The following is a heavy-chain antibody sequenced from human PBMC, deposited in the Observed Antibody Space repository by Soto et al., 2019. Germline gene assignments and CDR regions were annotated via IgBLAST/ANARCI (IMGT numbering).Heavy chain of an antibody. D-gene: IGHD6-6*01. CDR2: ISCSGGST. Sequence: GGSLRLSCAASGFTFSSYAMSWVRQAPGKGLEWVSAISCSGGSTYYADSVKGRFTISRDNSKNTLYLQMNSLRAEDTAVYYCAKGVGYSSSLHFDYWGQGTLVTVSS. V-gene: IGHV3-23*01. J-gene: IGHJ4*02. CDR1: GFTFSSYA. CDR3: AKGVGYSSSLHFDY.